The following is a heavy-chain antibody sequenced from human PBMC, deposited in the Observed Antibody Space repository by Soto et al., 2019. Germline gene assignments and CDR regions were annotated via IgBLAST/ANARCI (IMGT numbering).Heavy chain of an antibody. Sequence: SETLSLTCTVSGGSISSSSYYWGWIRQPPGKGLEWIGSIYYSGSTYYNPSLKSRVTISVDTSKNQFSLKLSSVTAADTAVYYCARLFGYYDFWSGTSPVPDYWGQGTLVTVSS. CDR2: IYYSGST. D-gene: IGHD3-3*01. CDR1: GGSISSSSYY. CDR3: ARLFGYYDFWSGTSPVPDY. J-gene: IGHJ4*02. V-gene: IGHV4-39*01.